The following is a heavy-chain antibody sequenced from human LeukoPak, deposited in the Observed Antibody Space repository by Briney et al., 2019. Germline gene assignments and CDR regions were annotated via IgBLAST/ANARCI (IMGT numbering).Heavy chain of an antibody. CDR1: GFTFSSNW. Sequence: GGSLRLSCAASGFTFSSNWMSWVRQAPGKGLEWVANIKQDGSEKYYVDSVKGRFTISRDNAKNSLYLQMNSLRAEDTAVYYCARGGSYYYYYGMDVWGQGTTVTVSS. CDR2: IKQDGSEK. J-gene: IGHJ6*02. V-gene: IGHV3-7*01. D-gene: IGHD1-26*01. CDR3: ARGGSYYYYYGMDV.